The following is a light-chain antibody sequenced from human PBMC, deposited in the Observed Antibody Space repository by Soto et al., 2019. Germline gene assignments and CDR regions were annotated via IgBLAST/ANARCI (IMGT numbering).Light chain of an antibody. V-gene: IGLV4-69*01. J-gene: IGLJ3*02. CDR3: RTWGNYNLRM. CDR2: INSDGSH. Sequence: QSVLTQSPSASASLGASVKLTCTLSSGHTNYAIAWHQQRPEKGPRYLIKINSDGSHFKGDGIPDRFSGSSSGAERYLTVSSLQSEDEADYYCRTWGNYNLRMFGGGTKLTVL. CDR1: SGHTNYA.